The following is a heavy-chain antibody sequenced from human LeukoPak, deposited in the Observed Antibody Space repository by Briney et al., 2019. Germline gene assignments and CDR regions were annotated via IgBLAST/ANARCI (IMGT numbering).Heavy chain of an antibody. Sequence: GGSLRLSCAASGFTFSSYGMHWVRQAPGKGLEWVAVISYDGSNKYYADSVKGRFTISRDNSKNTLYLQMNSLRAEDTAVYYCAKERMGYSSSWAGVWFDPWGQGTLVTVSS. CDR2: ISYDGSNK. V-gene: IGHV3-30*18. CDR1: GFTFSSYG. CDR3: AKERMGYSSSWAGVWFDP. D-gene: IGHD6-13*01. J-gene: IGHJ5*02.